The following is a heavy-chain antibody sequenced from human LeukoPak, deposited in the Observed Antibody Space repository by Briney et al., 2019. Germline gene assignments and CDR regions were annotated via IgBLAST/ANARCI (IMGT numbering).Heavy chain of an antibody. J-gene: IGHJ4*02. Sequence: PSQTLSLTCTVSGDSISSGSYYWNWIRQPAGKGLEWIGRVYMNRNINYNPSLKSRVTISADTSKNQFSLQLTSVTAADTAVYCASLGSNDYWGQGTLVTVSS. CDR2: VYMNRNI. D-gene: IGHD2-15*01. V-gene: IGHV4-61*02. CDR3: SLGSNDY. CDR1: GDSISSGSYY.